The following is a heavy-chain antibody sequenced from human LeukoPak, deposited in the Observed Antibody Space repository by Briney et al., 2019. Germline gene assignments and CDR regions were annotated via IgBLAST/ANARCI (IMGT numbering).Heavy chain of an antibody. CDR1: GFTFSSYW. D-gene: IGHD3-10*01. CDR2: IKQDGSEK. CDR3: ATGDYYGSGSHELFDY. J-gene: IGHJ4*02. Sequence: PGGSLRLSCAASGFTFSSYWMSWVRQAPGKGLEWVANIKQDGSEKYYVDSVKGRLTISRDNAKNSLYLQMNSLRAEDTAVYYCATGDYYGSGSHELFDYWGQGTLVTVSS. V-gene: IGHV3-7*01.